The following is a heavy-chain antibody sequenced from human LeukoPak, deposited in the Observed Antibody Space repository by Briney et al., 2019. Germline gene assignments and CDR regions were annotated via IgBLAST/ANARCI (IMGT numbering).Heavy chain of an antibody. D-gene: IGHD2-15*01. Sequence: GGSLRLSCAASGFTFSSYEMNWVRQAPGKGPEWVSYISSSGSTIYYADSVKGRFTISRDNAKNSLYLQMNSLRAEDTAVYYCARDQARYCSGGSCYSSFDYWGQGTLVTVSS. CDR2: ISSSGSTI. CDR1: GFTFSSYE. V-gene: IGHV3-48*03. J-gene: IGHJ4*02. CDR3: ARDQARYCSGGSCYSSFDY.